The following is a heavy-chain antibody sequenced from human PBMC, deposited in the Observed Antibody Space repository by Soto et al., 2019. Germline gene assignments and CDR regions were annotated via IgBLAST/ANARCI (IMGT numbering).Heavy chain of an antibody. D-gene: IGHD6-13*01. CDR2: IIPLTETP. CDR1: GGTFSDYA. CDR3: AIGTRSSWSCDF. Sequence: QVRVVQSGAEVKKPGSSVKVSCKASGGTFSDYAISWVRQAPGQGLEWMGGIIPLTETPVYAQTVQGRLTISADEVTSVAYMELSTLRSDDTAVYYCAIGTRSSWSCDFWGQGTLVTFSS. V-gene: IGHV1-69*01. J-gene: IGHJ4*02.